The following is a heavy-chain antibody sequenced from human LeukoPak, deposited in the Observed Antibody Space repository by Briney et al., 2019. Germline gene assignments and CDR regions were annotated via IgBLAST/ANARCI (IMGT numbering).Heavy chain of an antibody. CDR1: GFTFSSYS. CDR2: ISSSSSTI. CDR3: ARYYDFWSGYYTGYYYGMDV. Sequence: GGSLRLSCAASGFTFSSYSMNWVRQAPGKGLEWVSYISSSSSTIYYADSVKGRFTISRDNAKNSLYLQMNSLRAEDTAVYYCARYYDFWSGYYTGYYYGMDVWGQGTTVTVSS. D-gene: IGHD3-3*01. J-gene: IGHJ6*02. V-gene: IGHV3-48*01.